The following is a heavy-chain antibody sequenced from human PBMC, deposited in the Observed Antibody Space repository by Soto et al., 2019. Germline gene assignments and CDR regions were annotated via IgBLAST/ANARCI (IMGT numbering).Heavy chain of an antibody. J-gene: IGHJ4*02. D-gene: IGHD1-1*01. CDR2: ISAHNGNT. Sequence: ASVKVSCKASGYTFTSYGITWVRQAPGQGLEWMGWISAHNGNTDYAQKLQGRVIVTRDTSTSTAYMELRSLISDDTAVYYCAGGRYGDFWGQGALVTVSS. CDR3: AGGRYGDF. CDR1: GYTFTSYG. V-gene: IGHV1-18*01.